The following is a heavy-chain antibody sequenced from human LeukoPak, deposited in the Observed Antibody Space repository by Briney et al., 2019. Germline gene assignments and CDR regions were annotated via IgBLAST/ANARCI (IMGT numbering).Heavy chain of an antibody. V-gene: IGHV3-48*03. CDR2: ITTSGSTI. CDR3: ARDSGGLNYYGSGSSNYFDY. J-gene: IGHJ4*02. Sequence: GGSLRLSCAASGFTFSTYEMNWVRQAPGRGLEWVSYITTSGSTIYYADSVKGRFTISRDNAKNSLYLQMNSLRAEDAAVYYCARDSGGLNYYGSGSSNYFDYWGQGTLVTVSS. CDR1: GFTFSTYE. D-gene: IGHD3-10*01.